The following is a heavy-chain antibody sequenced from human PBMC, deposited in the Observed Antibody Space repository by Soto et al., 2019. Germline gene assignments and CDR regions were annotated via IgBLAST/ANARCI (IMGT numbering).Heavy chain of an antibody. CDR1: GFSLSTSGVG. CDR2: IYWDDDK. Sequence: QITLKESGPPLMKPTQTLTLTCTFSGFSLSTSGVGVGWIRQPPGKALEWLALIYWDDDKRYSPSLKSRLTITKDTSKNQVVLTMTNMDPVDTATYYCARIPRITMVRGAICYFDYWGQGTLVTVSS. J-gene: IGHJ4*02. V-gene: IGHV2-5*02. CDR3: ARIPRITMVRGAICYFDY. D-gene: IGHD3-10*01.